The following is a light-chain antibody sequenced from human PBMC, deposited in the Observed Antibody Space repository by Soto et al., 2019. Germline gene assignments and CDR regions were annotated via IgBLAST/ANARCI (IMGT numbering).Light chain of an antibody. CDR2: AAS. CDR1: QSISSY. J-gene: IGKJ2*01. CDR3: QQSYSTPYP. Sequence: DIQMTQSPSSLSASVGDRVTITCRASQSISSYLNWYEQKPEKAPKLLIYAASSLRSGVPSRFSGSGSGTDFAITISSLQPEDFATYYCQQSYSTPYPFGQGTKLEIK. V-gene: IGKV1-39*01.